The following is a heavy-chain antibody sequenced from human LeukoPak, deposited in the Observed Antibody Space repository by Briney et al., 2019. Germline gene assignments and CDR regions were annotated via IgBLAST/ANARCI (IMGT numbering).Heavy chain of an antibody. V-gene: IGHV3-66*01. D-gene: IGHD6-13*01. Sequence: GGSLRLSCEASGFIVSTNYMAWVRQAPGKGLDCVSVIYSAGNTNYADLVRGRFTISRDNSKNTVYLQINSLGAEDTALYYCARGRSGYYFDYWGRGTLVTVSS. CDR3: ARGRSGYYFDY. CDR2: IYSAGNT. CDR1: GFIVSTNY. J-gene: IGHJ4*02.